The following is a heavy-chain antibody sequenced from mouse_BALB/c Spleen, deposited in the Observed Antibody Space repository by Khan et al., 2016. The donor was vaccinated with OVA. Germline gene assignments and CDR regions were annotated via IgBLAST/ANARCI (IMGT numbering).Heavy chain of an antibody. CDR1: GFSLSSHG. V-gene: IGHV2-9*02. J-gene: IGHJ4*01. CDR2: IWAGGNA. CDR3: ARGMDY. Sequence: QVQLKESGPGLVAPSQSLSITCTVSGFSLSSHGVHWVRQPPGKGLEWLGVIWAGGNAHYNSALMSRLSISKDNSKSQVFLKMNSLQTDDTARYYCARGMDYWGQGTSVTVSS.